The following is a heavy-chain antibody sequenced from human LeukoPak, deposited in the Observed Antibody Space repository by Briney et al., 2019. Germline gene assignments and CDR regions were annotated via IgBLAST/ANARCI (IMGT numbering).Heavy chain of an antibody. V-gene: IGHV3-48*03. CDR2: ISSSGSTI. CDR3: AREVGWLRLNWFHP. CDR1: GFTFSSYE. D-gene: IGHD5-12*01. Sequence: GGSLRLSCAASGFTFSSYEMNWVRQAPGKGLEWVSYISSSGSTIYYADSVKGRFTISRANAKNSLYLQMNSLSAEDTAVYYCAREVGWLRLNWFHPCGQGTLVTVSS. J-gene: IGHJ5*02.